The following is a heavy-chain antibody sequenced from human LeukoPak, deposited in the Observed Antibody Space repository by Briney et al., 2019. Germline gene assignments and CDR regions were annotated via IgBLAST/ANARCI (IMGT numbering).Heavy chain of an antibody. CDR2: INSDGSST. CDR1: GFSFNSYW. J-gene: IGHJ4*02. CDR3: AKDPPPADY. V-gene: IGHV3-74*01. Sequence: GGSLRLSCAVSGFSFNSYWMHWVRQAPGKGLVWVSRINSDGSSTSYADSVKGRFTISRDNSKNTLYLQMSSLRAEDTAVYYCAKDPPPADYWGQGTLVTVSS.